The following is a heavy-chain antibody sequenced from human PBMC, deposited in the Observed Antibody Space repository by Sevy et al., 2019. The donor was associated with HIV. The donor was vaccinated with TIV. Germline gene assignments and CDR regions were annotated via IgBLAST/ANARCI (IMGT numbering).Heavy chain of an antibody. CDR2: LSFGCGEI. V-gene: IGHV3-23*01. CDR1: GFTFSKYS. CDR3: AREGCTKPHDY. J-gene: IGHJ4*02. Sequence: GGSLRLSCAASGFTFSKYSMSWVRQPPGKGLEWVSTLSFGCGEINYADSVKGRFTISRENSNSSVYLQMNNLRPEDTAVYYCAREGCTKPHDYWGQRTLVTVSS. D-gene: IGHD2-8*01.